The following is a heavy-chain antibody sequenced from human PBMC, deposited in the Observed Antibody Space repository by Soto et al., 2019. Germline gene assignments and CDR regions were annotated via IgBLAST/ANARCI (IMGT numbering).Heavy chain of an antibody. V-gene: IGHV3-11*01. CDR3: ARGVDGYSISWPYSQH. Sequence: QVQLVESGGGLVKPGGSLRLSCAASDFTFSDYYMNWIRQAPGKGLEWVSHISNSGSDIYYSDSVKGRFTISRDNTNNSLYLQMNNLGPEDTAVYYCARGVDGYSISWPYSQHWGQGTLVPVSS. CDR2: ISNSGSDI. D-gene: IGHD6-13*01. CDR1: DFTFSDYY. J-gene: IGHJ1*01.